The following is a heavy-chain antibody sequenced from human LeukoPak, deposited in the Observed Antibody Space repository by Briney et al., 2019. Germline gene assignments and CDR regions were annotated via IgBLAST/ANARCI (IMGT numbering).Heavy chain of an antibody. CDR3: ARPPLCSSTSCYXFGHLXQGHLDY. V-gene: IGHV3-30-3*01. Sequence: GGSLRLSCAASGFTPTSYAMHWVPPAPGKGLEWVAVISYDGSTKYYADSMKGRFTISRDNSKNTLYLKMNSLRAEDTAVYYCARPPLCSSTSCYXFGHLXQGHLDYWGQXTXXXVSS. J-gene: IGHJ4*02. CDR1: GFTPTSYA. CDR2: ISYDGSTK. D-gene: IGHD2-2*01.